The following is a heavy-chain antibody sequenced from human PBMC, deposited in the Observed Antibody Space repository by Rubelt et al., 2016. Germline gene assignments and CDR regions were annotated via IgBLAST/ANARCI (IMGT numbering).Heavy chain of an antibody. Sequence: QVQLVQSGAEVKKPGASVKVSCKASGYTFTSYAMHWVRQAPGQRLEWMGWINAGNGNTKYSQKFQGRVTMTRDTSASTAYMELSSLKSEDTAVYYCARPANYSPPRLDYWGQGTLVTVSS. CDR1: GYTFTSYA. D-gene: IGHD1-7*01. J-gene: IGHJ4*02. V-gene: IGHV1-3*01. CDR2: INAGNGNT. CDR3: ARPANYSPPRLDY.